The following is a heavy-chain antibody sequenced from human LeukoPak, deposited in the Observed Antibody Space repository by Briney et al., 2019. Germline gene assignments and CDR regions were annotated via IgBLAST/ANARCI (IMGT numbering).Heavy chain of an antibody. V-gene: IGHV3-33*01. Sequence: GGSLRLSCAASGFTFSSYGMHWVRQAPGKGLEGVAVIWYDGSNKYYADSVKGRFTMSRDNSKNTLYLQVNSLRAEDTAVYYCARDRGSYWDGGNDYWGQGTLVTVSS. CDR1: GFTFSSYG. D-gene: IGHD1-26*01. CDR3: ARDRGSYWDGGNDY. CDR2: IWYDGSNK. J-gene: IGHJ4*02.